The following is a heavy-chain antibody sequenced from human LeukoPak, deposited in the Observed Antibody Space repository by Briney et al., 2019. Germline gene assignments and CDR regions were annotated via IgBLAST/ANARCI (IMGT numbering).Heavy chain of an antibody. CDR2: ITNDGSST. CDR3: AKDVLRSYYDNSGYFDY. CDR1: GLTFSSHW. V-gene: IGHV3-74*01. D-gene: IGHD3-22*01. Sequence: GGSLRLSCAASGLTFSSHWMHWVRQAPGKGLVWVSRITNDGSSTTYAGSVKGRFTISRDNSKNTLYLQMNGLRAEDTAVYYCAKDVLRSYYDNSGYFDYWGQGTRVTVSS. J-gene: IGHJ4*02.